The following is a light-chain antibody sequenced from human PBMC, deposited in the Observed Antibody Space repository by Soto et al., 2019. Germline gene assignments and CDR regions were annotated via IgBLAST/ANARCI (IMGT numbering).Light chain of an antibody. Sequence: QSVLTQPASVSGSPGQSITISCTGTSSDVGGFTYVSWYQQHPGKAPKLMIYDVTNLPSGVSYRFSGSKSGNPASLTISVHQAEDEADYYCNSYTSNSTYVFGTGTELTVL. CDR1: SSDVGGFTY. CDR2: DVT. J-gene: IGLJ1*01. CDR3: NSYTSNSTYV. V-gene: IGLV2-14*03.